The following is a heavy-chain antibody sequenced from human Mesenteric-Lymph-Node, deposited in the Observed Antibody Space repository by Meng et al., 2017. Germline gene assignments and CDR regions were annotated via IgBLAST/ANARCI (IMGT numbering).Heavy chain of an antibody. CDR2: IIPILGIA. J-gene: IGHJ5*02. D-gene: IGHD4-17*01. CDR3: ARDIMTTVTSWFDP. CDR1: GGTFSSYT. Sequence: SVKVSCKASGGTFSSYTISWVRQAPGQGLEWMGRIIPILGIANYAQKFQGRVTITADKSTSTAYMELSSLRSEDTAVYYCARDIMTTVTSWFDPWGQGNLVNVSS. V-gene: IGHV1-69*02.